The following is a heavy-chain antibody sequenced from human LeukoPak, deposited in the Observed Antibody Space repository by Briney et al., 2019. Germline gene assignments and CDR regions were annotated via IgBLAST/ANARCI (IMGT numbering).Heavy chain of an antibody. Sequence: SETLSLTCTVSGGSISSGSYYWSWIRQRQPAGKGLEWIGHIQPSGSTNYNPSFKSRITISVDTSKNQFSLKLSSVTAAGTAMYYCARVRSSGWGKGFDYWGQGTLVAVSS. V-gene: IGHV4-61*10. D-gene: IGHD6-19*01. CDR2: IQPSGST. CDR3: ARVRSSGWGKGFDY. CDR1: GGSISSGSYY. J-gene: IGHJ4*02.